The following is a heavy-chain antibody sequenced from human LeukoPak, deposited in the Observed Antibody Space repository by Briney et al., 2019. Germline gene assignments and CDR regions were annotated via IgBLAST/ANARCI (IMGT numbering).Heavy chain of an antibody. J-gene: IGHJ4*02. Sequence: PGGCLRVSCAASGFTFSNYARSSVCQAPEKGLGWVSAISGSGGSTYYADSVKGRFTISRDNSKNTLYLQMNSLRAEDTAVYYCAKDPDCTSGICYTFFDYWGQGTLVTVSS. CDR1: GFTFSNYA. CDR2: ISGSGGST. V-gene: IGHV3-23*01. D-gene: IGHD2-8*01. CDR3: AKDPDCTSGICYTFFDY.